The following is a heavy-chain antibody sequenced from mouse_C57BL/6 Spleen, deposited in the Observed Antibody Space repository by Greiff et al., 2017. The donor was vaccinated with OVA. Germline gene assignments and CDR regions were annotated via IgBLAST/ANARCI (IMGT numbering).Heavy chain of an antibody. CDR1: GFTFSDYG. CDR2: ISSGSSTI. J-gene: IGHJ4*01. V-gene: IGHV5-17*01. D-gene: IGHD2-4*01. CDR3: ARGDYDVYYYAMDY. Sequence: DVMLVESGGGLVKPGGSLKLSCAASGFTFSDYGMHWVRQAPEKGLEWVAYISSGSSTIYYADTVKGRFTISRYNAKNTLFLQMTSLRSEDTAMYYCARGDYDVYYYAMDYWGQGTSVTVSS.